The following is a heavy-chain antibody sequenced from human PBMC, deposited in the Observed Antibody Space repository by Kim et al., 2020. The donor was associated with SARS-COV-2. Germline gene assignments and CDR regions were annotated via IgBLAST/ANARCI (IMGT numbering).Heavy chain of an antibody. V-gene: IGHV3-23*01. D-gene: IGHD3-16*01. J-gene: IGHJ6*02. CDR1: GFSFSSYA. Sequence: GGSLRLSCAASGFSFSSYAMSWVRQAPGKGLEWVSGISDSGRRTYYGDAGKGRFTISRDNPKNTPYLQMNSLRPEDTAIYYCAEELWAFAYGDVWGEGST. CDR3: AEELWAFAYGDV. CDR2: ISDSGRRT.